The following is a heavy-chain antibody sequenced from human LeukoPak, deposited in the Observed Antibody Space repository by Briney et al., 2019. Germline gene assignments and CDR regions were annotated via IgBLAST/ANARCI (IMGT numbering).Heavy chain of an antibody. CDR2: INTMNGNT. Sequence: ASVKVSCKDSGYTFTKYGISWVRQAPGQGREWMGWINTMNGNTNYEQKFQGRVTVTIDTSTSTAYMELTSLRYGDTAVYYCARALGDEAYWGQGTLVTVSS. J-gene: IGHJ4*02. D-gene: IGHD3-16*01. V-gene: IGHV1-18*04. CDR1: GYTFTKYG. CDR3: ARALGDEAY.